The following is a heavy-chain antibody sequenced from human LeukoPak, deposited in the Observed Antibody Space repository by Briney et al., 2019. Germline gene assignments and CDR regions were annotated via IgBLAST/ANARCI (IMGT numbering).Heavy chain of an antibody. CDR3: ASHPYDFWSGPPLNAFDI. CDR1: GGSISSSSYY. CDR2: IYYSGST. J-gene: IGHJ3*02. D-gene: IGHD3/OR15-3a*01. Sequence: PSETLSLTCTASGGSISSSSYYWGWIRQPPGKGLEWIGSIYYSGSTYYNPSLKSRVTISVDTSKNQFSLKLSSVTAADTAVYYCASHPYDFWSGPPLNAFDIWGQGTMVTVSS. V-gene: IGHV4-39*01.